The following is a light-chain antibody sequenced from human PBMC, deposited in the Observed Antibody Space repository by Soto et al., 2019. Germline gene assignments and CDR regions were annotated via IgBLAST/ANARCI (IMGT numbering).Light chain of an antibody. CDR3: QQYGSWT. J-gene: IGKJ1*01. CDR2: GTS. CDR1: QTISSNN. V-gene: IGKV3-20*01. Sequence: EVAVTQSPGTLYVSPGERATLSCRASQTISSNNLDWYQQKPGQAPSLLIYGTSSRATGLPYRLSGSGSGTDISVPFGRLEAGDSAIYFGQQYGSWTFGQGTTAE.